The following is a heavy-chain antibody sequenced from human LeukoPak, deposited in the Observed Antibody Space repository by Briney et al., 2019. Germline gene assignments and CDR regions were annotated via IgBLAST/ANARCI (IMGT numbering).Heavy chain of an antibody. CDR2: ISSTGSV. CDR3: ARVRGSSGSYEYYHYMDV. Sequence: PSETLSLTCTVSNGSISGSDYYWGWIHQPPGKGLEWIGTISSTGSVYYNPSLKSRVTISVDTSKNQLSLKKRSVTAADMAVYYCARVRGSSGSYEYYHYMDVWGKGTTVTISS. V-gene: IGHV4-39*01. CDR1: NGSISGSDYY. J-gene: IGHJ6*03. D-gene: IGHD1-26*01.